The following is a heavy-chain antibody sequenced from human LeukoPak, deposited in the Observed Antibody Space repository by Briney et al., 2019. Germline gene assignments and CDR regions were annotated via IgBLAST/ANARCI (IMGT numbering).Heavy chain of an antibody. J-gene: IGHJ6*02. CDR3: ARSWCSSTSCYHDGMDV. CDR1: GYTFTSYG. D-gene: IGHD2-2*01. Sequence: ASVKVSCKASGYTFTSYGISWVRQAPGQGLEWMGWISAYNDNTNYAQKLQGRVTMTTDTSTSTAYMELRSLRSDDTAVYYCARSWCSSTSCYHDGMDVWGQGTTVTVSS. CDR2: ISAYNDNT. V-gene: IGHV1-18*01.